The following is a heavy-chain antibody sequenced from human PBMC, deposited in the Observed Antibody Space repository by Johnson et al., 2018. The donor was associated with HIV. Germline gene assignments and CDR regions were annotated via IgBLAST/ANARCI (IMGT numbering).Heavy chain of an antibody. CDR1: GFAFSTYG. CDR2: MLYDGSNK. D-gene: IGHD1-26*01. CDR3: AKDRGELLSPDAFDI. Sequence: QVQLVESGGGVVQPGRSLRLSCAASGFAFSTYGMHWVRQAPGKGLEWVAVMLYDGSNKFYADSVKGRFTISRDNSKNTLYLQLNSLRTEDTAVYYCAKDRGELLSPDAFDIWGQGTMVTVSS. J-gene: IGHJ3*02. V-gene: IGHV3-33*05.